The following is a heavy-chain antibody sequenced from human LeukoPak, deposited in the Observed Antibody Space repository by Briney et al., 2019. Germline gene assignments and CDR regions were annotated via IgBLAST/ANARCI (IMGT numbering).Heavy chain of an antibody. Sequence: GSSVKVSCKASGGTFSSYAISWVRQAPGQGLEWMGGFDPEDGETIYAQKFQGRVTMTEDTSTDTAYMELSSLRSEDTAVYYCATRTLLTGSIFVEYWGQGTLVTVSS. D-gene: IGHD3-9*01. J-gene: IGHJ4*02. CDR2: FDPEDGET. CDR1: GGTFSSYA. V-gene: IGHV1-24*01. CDR3: ATRTLLTGSIFVEY.